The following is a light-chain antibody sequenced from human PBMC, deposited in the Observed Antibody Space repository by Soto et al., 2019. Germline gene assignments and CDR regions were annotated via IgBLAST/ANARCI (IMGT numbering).Light chain of an antibody. V-gene: IGKV3-11*02. CDR3: QQRYNWPIT. CDR1: QSISGY. Sequence: MGLTQSPATHSLCSRHGSTLSASPSQSISGYLGWYQQKPAQAPRLLIYADSNRATGIPARFSGSGSGRDFTLTISSLEPEDFSVYYCQQRYNWPITFGQGTRLEIK. J-gene: IGKJ5*01. CDR2: ADS.